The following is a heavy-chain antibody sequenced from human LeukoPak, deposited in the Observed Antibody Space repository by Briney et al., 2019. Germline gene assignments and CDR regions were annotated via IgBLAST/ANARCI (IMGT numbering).Heavy chain of an antibody. V-gene: IGHV3-64*01. J-gene: IGHJ4*02. CDR3: ARGDGYNLLCY. CDR2: ISSNGGST. Sequence: GGSLRLSCAASGFTFSSYAMHWVRQAPGKGLEYVPAISSNGGSTYYANSVKGRFTISRDNSKNTLYLQMGSLRAEDVAVYYCARGDGYNLLCYWGQGTLVTVSS. D-gene: IGHD5-24*01. CDR1: GFTFSSYA.